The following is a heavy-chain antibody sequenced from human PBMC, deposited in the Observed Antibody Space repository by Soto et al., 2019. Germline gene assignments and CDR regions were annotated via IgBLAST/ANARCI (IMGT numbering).Heavy chain of an antibody. J-gene: IGHJ4*02. CDR2: ISGTGGST. D-gene: IGHD1-26*01. CDR3: ARSLGDTRNTYFIHY. Sequence: VQLLESGGDLVQPGGSQTLSCAASGFTFGDYSMSWVRQAPGKGLEWVSGISGTGGSTYYADSVKGRFTISGHNSKNTLYLQMDSLRAEDTAVYYCARSLGDTRNTYFIHYWGQGTLVTVSS. CDR1: GFTFGDYS. V-gene: IGHV3-23*01.